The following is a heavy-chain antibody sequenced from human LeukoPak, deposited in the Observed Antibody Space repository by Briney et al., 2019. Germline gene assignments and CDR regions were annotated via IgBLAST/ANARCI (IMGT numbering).Heavy chain of an antibody. V-gene: IGHV4-38-2*02. J-gene: IGHJ4*02. CDR2: IYHSGST. CDR3: ASTHLGYCSSVSCQNDY. D-gene: IGHD2-15*01. CDR1: GYSISSGYY. Sequence: PSETLSLTCTVSGYSISSGYYWGWIRQPPGKGLEWVGSIYHSGSTYYNPSLKSRVTISVDTSKNQFSLKLSSVTAADTAVYYCASTHLGYCSSVSCQNDYWGQGTLVTVSS.